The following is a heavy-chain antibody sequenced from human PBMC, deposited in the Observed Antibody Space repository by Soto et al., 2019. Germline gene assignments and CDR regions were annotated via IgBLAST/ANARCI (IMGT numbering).Heavy chain of an antibody. CDR3: ARGQKLFQDGRFDY. D-gene: IGHD1-1*01. J-gene: IGHJ4*02. CDR1: GYTFTSYG. V-gene: IGHV1-18*01. Sequence: ASVKVSCKASGYTFTSYGITWVRQAPGQGLEWMGWISVYNGNTNYAQRLQGRVTMTTDTSMTTAYMELRSLRSDDTAVYYCARGQKLFQDGRFDYWGQGTLVTVSS. CDR2: ISVYNGNT.